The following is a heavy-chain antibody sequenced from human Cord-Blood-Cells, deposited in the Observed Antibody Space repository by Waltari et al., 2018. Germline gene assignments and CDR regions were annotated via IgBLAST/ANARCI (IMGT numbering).Heavy chain of an antibody. CDR2: MSWKSGDI. Sequence: EVQLVESGGGLVQPGRSLRLSCAASGFTFDDYAMHWVRQAPGKGLEWVSGMSWKSGDIGYADSVKGRFTISRDNAKNSLYLQMNSLRAEDTALYYCAKVGNYGDYVVDYWGQGTLVTVSS. CDR1: GFTFDDYA. CDR3: AKVGNYGDYVVDY. D-gene: IGHD4-17*01. J-gene: IGHJ4*02. V-gene: IGHV3-9*01.